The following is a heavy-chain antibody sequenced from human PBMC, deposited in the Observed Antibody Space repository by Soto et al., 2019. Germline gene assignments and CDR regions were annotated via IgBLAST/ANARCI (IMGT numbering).Heavy chain of an antibody. Sequence: QVQLVESGGGGVQPGRSLRLSCAASGFTFSSYGMHWVRQAPGKGLEWVAVIWYDGSNKYYADSVKGRFTISRDNSKNTLYLQMNSLRDEDTAVYYCAGAGYSSGWYTLDYWGQGTLVTVAS. CDR3: AGAGYSSGWYTLDY. CDR1: GFTFSSYG. J-gene: IGHJ4*02. V-gene: IGHV3-33*01. D-gene: IGHD6-19*01. CDR2: IWYDGSNK.